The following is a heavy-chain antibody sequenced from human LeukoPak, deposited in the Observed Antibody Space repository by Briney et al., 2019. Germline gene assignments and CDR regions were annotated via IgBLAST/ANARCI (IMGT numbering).Heavy chain of an antibody. J-gene: IGHJ4*02. CDR1: GGSISSGSYY. D-gene: IGHD5-18*01. V-gene: IGHV4-61*02. Sequence: PSQTLSLTCTASGGSISSGSYYWSWIRQPAGKGLEWIGRIYTSGSTNYNPSLKSRVTISVDTSKNQFSLKLSSVTAADTAVYYCASKYSYVGGYFDYWGQGTLVTVSS. CDR2: IYTSGST. CDR3: ASKYSYVGGYFDY.